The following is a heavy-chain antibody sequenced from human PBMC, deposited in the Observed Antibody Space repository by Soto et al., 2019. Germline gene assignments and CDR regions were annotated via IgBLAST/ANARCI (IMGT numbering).Heavy chain of an antibody. CDR1: GVTFSSYA. Sequence: QVQLVQSGAEVKKPGSSVKVSCKSSGVTFSSYAISWVRQAPGQGLEWMGEIIPMFGTANYAQKFQGRVTINADESTSTAYMELSSLRSEDTAVYYCARDRGPSSGYYPYWFDPWGQGTLVTVSS. V-gene: IGHV1-69*12. J-gene: IGHJ5*02. CDR2: IIPMFGTA. D-gene: IGHD3-22*01. CDR3: ARDRGPSSGYYPYWFDP.